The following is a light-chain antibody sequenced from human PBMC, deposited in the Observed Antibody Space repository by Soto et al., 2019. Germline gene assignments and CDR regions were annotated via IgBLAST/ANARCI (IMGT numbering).Light chain of an antibody. CDR2: DVT. CDR3: NSYTSSSTYV. CDR1: SSDVGGYNY. J-gene: IGLJ1*01. Sequence: QSVLTQPASVSGSPGQSIAISCTGTSSDVGGYNYVSWYQQHPGKAPKLMIYDVTNRPSGFSDRFSGSKSGNTASLTISGLQAEDEADYYCNSYTSSSTYVFGPGTKVTVL. V-gene: IGLV2-14*03.